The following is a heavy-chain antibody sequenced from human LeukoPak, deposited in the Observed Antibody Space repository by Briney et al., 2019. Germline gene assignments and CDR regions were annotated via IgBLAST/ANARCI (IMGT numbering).Heavy chain of an antibody. Sequence: SETLSLTCTVSDGSISSYYWSWMRQPPRKGLEWIGYIYYSGSTNYNPSLKSRVTISVDTSKNQFSLKLSSVTAADAAVYYCARQSTFENYFDYWGQGTLVTVSS. J-gene: IGHJ4*02. CDR1: DGSISSYY. D-gene: IGHD3-10*01. CDR2: IYYSGST. V-gene: IGHV4-59*08. CDR3: ARQSTFENYFDY.